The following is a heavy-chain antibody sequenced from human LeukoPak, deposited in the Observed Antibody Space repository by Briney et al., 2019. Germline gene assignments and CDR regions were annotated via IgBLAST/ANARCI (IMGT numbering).Heavy chain of an antibody. V-gene: IGHV4-34*01. CDR1: GGSFSGYY. Sequence: SETLSLTCAVYGGSFSGYYWSWIRQPPGKGLEWIGEINHSGSTNYNPSLKSRVTMSVDTSKNQFSLKLSSVTAADTAVYYCARDSDYYDSSALAFDIWGQGTMVTVSS. CDR3: ARDSDYYDSSALAFDI. CDR2: INHSGST. D-gene: IGHD3-22*01. J-gene: IGHJ3*02.